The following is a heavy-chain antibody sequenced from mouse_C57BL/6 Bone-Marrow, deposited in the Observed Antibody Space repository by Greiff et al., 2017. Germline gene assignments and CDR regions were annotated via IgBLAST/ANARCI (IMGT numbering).Heavy chain of an antibody. CDR2: IDPENGDT. V-gene: IGHV14-4*01. CDR3: TTDDYDGGGFDC. J-gene: IGHJ2*01. CDR1: GFNIKDDY. D-gene: IGHD2-4*01. Sequence: VQLQQSGAELVRPGASVKLSCTASGFNIKDDYMHWVKQRPEQGLEWIGWIDPENGDTEYASKFQGKATITADTSSNTAYLQLTSLTSEDTAVYYSTTDDYDGGGFDCWGQGTTLTVSS.